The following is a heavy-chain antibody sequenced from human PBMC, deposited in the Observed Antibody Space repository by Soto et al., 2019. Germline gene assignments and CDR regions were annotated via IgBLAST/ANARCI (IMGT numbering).Heavy chain of an antibody. D-gene: IGHD2-21*02. J-gene: IGHJ6*02. CDR2: ISYDGSDK. CDR1: GFTFSSYG. V-gene: IGHV3-30*18. CDR3: AKDPVGGNSQQYYGMDV. Sequence: GGSLRLSCAASGFTFSSYGMHWVRQAPGKGLEWVAVISYDGSDKHYADSVKGRFTISRDNSKNTLYLQMNSLRAEDTAVYYCAKDPVGGNSQQYYGMDVWGQGTTVTVYS.